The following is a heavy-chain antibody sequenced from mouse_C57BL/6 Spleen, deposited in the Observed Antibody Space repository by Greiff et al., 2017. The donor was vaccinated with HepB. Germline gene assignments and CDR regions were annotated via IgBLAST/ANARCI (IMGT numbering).Heavy chain of an antibody. CDR2: ISYDGSN. J-gene: IGHJ4*01. Sequence: EVQLKESGPGLVKPSQSLSLTCSVTGYSITSGYYWNWIRQFPGNKLEWMGYISYDGSNNYNPSLKNRISITRDTSKNQFFLKLNSVTTEDTATYYCAREGGSSYYAMDYWGQGTSVTVSS. CDR1: GYSITSGYY. V-gene: IGHV3-6*01. CDR3: AREGGSSYYAMDY. D-gene: IGHD1-1*01.